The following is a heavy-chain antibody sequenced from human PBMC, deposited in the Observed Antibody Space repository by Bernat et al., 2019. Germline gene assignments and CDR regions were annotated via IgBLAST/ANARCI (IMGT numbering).Heavy chain of an antibody. J-gene: IGHJ6*02. Sequence: EVQLVESGGGLVQPGGSLRLSCAASGFTVSSNYMSWVRQAPGKGLEWVSVIYSGGSTYYADSVKGRFTISRDNSKNTLYLQMNSLRAEDTAVYYCARESGCSSTSCHGSYYYGMDVWGQGTTVTVSS. CDR1: GFTVSSNY. D-gene: IGHD2-2*01. V-gene: IGHV3-66*01. CDR3: ARESGCSSTSCHGSYYYGMDV. CDR2: IYSGGST.